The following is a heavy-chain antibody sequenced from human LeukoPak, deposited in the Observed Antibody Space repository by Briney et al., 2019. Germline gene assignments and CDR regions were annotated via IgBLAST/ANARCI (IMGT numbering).Heavy chain of an antibody. D-gene: IGHD1-14*01. CDR3: ARRKDWYFDL. Sequence: GESLKISCQGSGYRFTSYWIGWVRQVPGQGLEWLGIIYPGDSNTRYSPSLQGQVTISADDSISTAYLQWRSLTASDTAIYYCARRKDWYFDLWGPGTLVTVSS. V-gene: IGHV5-51*01. J-gene: IGHJ2*01. CDR2: IYPGDSNT. CDR1: GYRFTSYW.